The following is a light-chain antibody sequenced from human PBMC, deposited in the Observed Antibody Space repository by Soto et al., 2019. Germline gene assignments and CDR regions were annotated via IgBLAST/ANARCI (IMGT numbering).Light chain of an antibody. CDR2: DNS. Sequence: QSVLTQPPSVSAAPGQKVTISCSGSSSDIGNNYVSWYQQLPGTAPKLLIYDNSKRPSGIPDRFSGSKSGTSATLCITGLQTGDEADYYCGTWDTSLSAVLFGGGTKLTVL. CDR1: SSDIGNNY. J-gene: IGLJ2*01. V-gene: IGLV1-51*01. CDR3: GTWDTSLSAVL.